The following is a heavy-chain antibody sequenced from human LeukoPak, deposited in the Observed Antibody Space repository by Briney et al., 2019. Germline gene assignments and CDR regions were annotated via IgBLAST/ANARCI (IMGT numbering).Heavy chain of an antibody. CDR1: GFTFGNYA. V-gene: IGHV3-23*01. Sequence: GGSLRLSCAASGFTFGNYAMGWVRQAPGKGLEWVSGISGSGDSTYYADSVKGRFTISRDNSKNTLYLQMNSLRAEDTAVFYCAKDRWLQFGGSFDYWGQGTLVTVSS. CDR2: ISGSGDST. J-gene: IGHJ4*02. CDR3: AKDRWLQFGGSFDY. D-gene: IGHD5-24*01.